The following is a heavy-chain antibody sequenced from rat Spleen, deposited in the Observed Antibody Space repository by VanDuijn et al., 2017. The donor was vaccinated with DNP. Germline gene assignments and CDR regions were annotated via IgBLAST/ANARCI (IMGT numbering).Heavy chain of an antibody. CDR3: AKDAFDY. CDR1: GFTFSNYG. CDR2: ISTGGGNT. Sequence: EVQLVESGGGLVQPGRSLKLSCAASGFTFSNYGMAWVRQAPKKGLEWVATISTGGGNTYYRDSVKGRFTISRENAKSTLYLQMERLRSEDTATYYCAKDAFDYWGQGVMVTVSS. V-gene: IGHV5S13*01. J-gene: IGHJ2*01.